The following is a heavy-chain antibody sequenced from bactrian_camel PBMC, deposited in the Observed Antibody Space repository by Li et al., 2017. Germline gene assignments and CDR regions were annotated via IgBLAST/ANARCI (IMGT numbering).Heavy chain of an antibody. Sequence: QVQLVESGGGSVQAGGSLRLSCAGYNYHIYCMAWFRQTPGKEREGVAAIARGGSTTYLDSVKGRFTISKDSAANTLYLQMNSLKPEDTAMYYCAADRRFWCVQGFDFGYWGQGTQVTVS. CDR2: IARGGST. D-gene: IGHD1*01. J-gene: IGHJ6*01. CDR1: GYNYHIYC. V-gene: IGHV3S53*01. CDR3: AADRRFWCVQGFDFGY.